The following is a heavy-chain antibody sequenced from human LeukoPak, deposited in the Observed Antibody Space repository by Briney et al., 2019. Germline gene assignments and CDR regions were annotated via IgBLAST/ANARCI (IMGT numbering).Heavy chain of an antibody. CDR1: GFTFSSYA. D-gene: IGHD6-19*01. CDR2: ISGSGGST. V-gene: IGHV3-23*01. J-gene: IGHJ4*02. CDR3: ATLMKSSGWSSNGYYFDY. Sequence: GGSLRLSCAASGFTFSSYAMSWVRQAPGKGLEWVSAISGSGGSTYYADSVKGRFTISRDNSKNTLYLQMNSLRAEDTAVYYCATLMKSSGWSSNGYYFDYWGQGTLVTVSS.